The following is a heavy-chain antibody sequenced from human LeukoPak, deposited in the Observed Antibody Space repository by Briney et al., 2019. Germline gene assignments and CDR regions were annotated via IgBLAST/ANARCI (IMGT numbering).Heavy chain of an antibody. CDR3: ARALAGTGPRSPWFDP. D-gene: IGHD6-13*01. Sequence: SETLSLTCTVSGGSISSYDWSWIRQPPGKGLEWIGYIYYSGSTNYNPSLKSRVTISVDTSKNQFSLKLSSVTAADTAVYYCARALAGTGPRSPWFDPWGQGTLVTVSS. V-gene: IGHV4-59*01. CDR2: IYYSGST. CDR1: GGSISSYD. J-gene: IGHJ5*02.